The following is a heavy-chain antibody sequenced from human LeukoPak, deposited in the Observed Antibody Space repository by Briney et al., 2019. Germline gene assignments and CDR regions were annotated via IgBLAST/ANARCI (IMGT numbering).Heavy chain of an antibody. Sequence: GGSLRLSCAASGFTFDDYAMHWVRQAPGKGLEWVSGISWNSGSIGYADSVKGRFTISRDNAKNSLYLQMNSLRAEDTALYYCAKGYYGSGSYYLAYVFDYWGQGTLVTVSS. CDR3: AKGYYGSGSYYLAYVFDY. D-gene: IGHD3-10*01. J-gene: IGHJ4*02. CDR2: ISWNSGSI. V-gene: IGHV3-9*01. CDR1: GFTFDDYA.